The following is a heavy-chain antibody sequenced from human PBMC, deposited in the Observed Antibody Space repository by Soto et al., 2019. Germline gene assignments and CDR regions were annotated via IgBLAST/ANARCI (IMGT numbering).Heavy chain of an antibody. CDR3: AKRFTLFGEVKLSPDFDY. Sequence: EVQLLESGGGLVQPEGSLRLSCAASGFTFSSHAMSWVRQAPGKGLEWVSAISYSGTTTYYAESVKGRFTISRDNSKNTLDLQMNSLRVEDTAIYYCAKRFTLFGEVKLSPDFDYWGQGTLCTFS. CDR1: GFTFSSHA. CDR2: ISYSGTTT. J-gene: IGHJ4*02. D-gene: IGHD3-3*01. V-gene: IGHV3-23*01.